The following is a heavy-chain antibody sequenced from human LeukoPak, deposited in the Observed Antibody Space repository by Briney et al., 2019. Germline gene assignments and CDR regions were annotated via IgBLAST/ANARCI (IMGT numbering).Heavy chain of an antibody. J-gene: IGHJ5*02. V-gene: IGHV1-2*02. D-gene: IGHD2-2*01. Sequence: ASVKVSCRTSGYTFTSYYMHWVRQAPGQGLEWMGWINPNSGGTNYAQKFQGRVTMTRDTSISTAYMELSRLRSDDTAVYYCARGRVVVVPAAGWFDPWGQGTLVTVSS. CDR1: GYTFTSYY. CDR2: INPNSGGT. CDR3: ARGRVVVVPAAGWFDP.